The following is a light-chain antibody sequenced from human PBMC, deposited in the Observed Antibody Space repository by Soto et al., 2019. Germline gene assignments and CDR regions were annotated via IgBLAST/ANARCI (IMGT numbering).Light chain of an antibody. Sequence: QSALTQPPSASRSPGQSVTISCTGTSSDVGGYNYVSWYQQHPGKAPKLMIYEVSKRPSGVPDRFSGSKSGNTASLTVSGLQAEDEPDYYCSSYAGSNNLVFGGGTKLTFL. V-gene: IGLV2-8*02. CDR2: EVS. J-gene: IGLJ2*01. CDR3: SSYAGSNNLV. CDR1: SSDVGGYNY.